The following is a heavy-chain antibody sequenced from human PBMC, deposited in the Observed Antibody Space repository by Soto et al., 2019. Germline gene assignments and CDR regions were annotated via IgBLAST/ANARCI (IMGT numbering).Heavy chain of an antibody. J-gene: IGHJ3*02. CDR3: AIDGFLDTIFGVVTRNDAFDI. CDR1: GFTFSSYA. CDR2: ISYDGSNK. D-gene: IGHD3-3*01. Sequence: GGSLRLSCAASGFTFSSYAMHWVRQAPGKGLEWVAVISYDGSNKYYADSVKGRFTISRDNSKNTLYLQMNSLRAEDTAVYYCAIDGFLDTIFGVVTRNDAFDIWGQGTMVTVSS. V-gene: IGHV3-30-3*01.